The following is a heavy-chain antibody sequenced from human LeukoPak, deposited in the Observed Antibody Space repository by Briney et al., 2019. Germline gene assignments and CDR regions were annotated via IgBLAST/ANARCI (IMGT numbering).Heavy chain of an antibody. D-gene: IGHD1-7*01. J-gene: IGHJ4*02. CDR1: SYSNSSNYY. Sequence: SETLSLTCTVSSYSNSSNYYWGWIRQPPGKGLEWIGYIYYSGSTHYNPSLKSRVTISVDTSKNQFSLKLSSVTAADTAVYYCARRNYEALFDYWGQGTLVTVSS. V-gene: IGHV4-38-2*02. CDR3: ARRNYEALFDY. CDR2: IYYSGST.